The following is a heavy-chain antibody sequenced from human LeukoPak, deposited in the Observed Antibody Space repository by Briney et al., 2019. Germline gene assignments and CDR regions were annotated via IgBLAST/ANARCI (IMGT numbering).Heavy chain of an antibody. CDR2: INPNSGDT. CDR3: ARDYCSSTSCLFDY. D-gene: IGHD2-2*01. Sequence: GASVKVSCKASGYTFTGYHMHWVRQAPGQGLEWMGRINPNSGDTNYAQKFQGRVTMTRGTSISTAYMELSRLRPDDTAVYYCARDYCSSTSCLFDYWGRGTLVTVSS. V-gene: IGHV1-2*06. CDR1: GYTFTGYH. J-gene: IGHJ4*02.